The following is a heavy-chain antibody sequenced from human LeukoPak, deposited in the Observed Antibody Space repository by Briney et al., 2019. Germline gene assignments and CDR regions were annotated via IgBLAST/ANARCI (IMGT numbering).Heavy chain of an antibody. CDR3: ARNEDGDYVDY. CDR1: GYTFTTYG. V-gene: IGHV1-18*01. Sequence: ASVMVSCKASGYTFTTYGISWVRQAPGQGLEWMGWISAYNGNTNYAQKLQGRVTMTTDTSTSTAYMELRSLRSDDTAVYYCARNEDGDYVDYWGQGTLVTVSS. J-gene: IGHJ4*02. D-gene: IGHD4-17*01. CDR2: ISAYNGNT.